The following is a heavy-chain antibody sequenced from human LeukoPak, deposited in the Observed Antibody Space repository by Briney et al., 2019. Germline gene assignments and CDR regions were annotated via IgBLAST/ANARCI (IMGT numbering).Heavy chain of an antibody. CDR3: ARYYYGSGSYYNVNWFDP. V-gene: IGHV4-4*07. CDR1: GGSISSYY. Sequence: SETLSLTCTVSGGSISSYYWSWVRQPAGKGLEWIGRIYTSGSTNYNPSLKSRVTMSVDTSKNQFSLKLSSVTAADTAVYYCARYYYGSGSYYNVNWFDPWGQGTLVTVSS. J-gene: IGHJ5*02. CDR2: IYTSGST. D-gene: IGHD3-10*01.